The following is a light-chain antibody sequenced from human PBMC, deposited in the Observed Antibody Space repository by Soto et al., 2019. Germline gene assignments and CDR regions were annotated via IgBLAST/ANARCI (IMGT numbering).Light chain of an antibody. CDR1: QSISSY. Sequence: DIQMTQSPSSLSASVGDRVTITCRASQSISSYLNWYQQKPGKAPKLLIYAASSLQSGVPSRFSGSGSGTDFTLTISSLQPEDVATYYCQQSYSTHFAFGPGTKVDIQ. CDR2: AAS. CDR3: QQSYSTHFA. V-gene: IGKV1-39*01. J-gene: IGKJ3*01.